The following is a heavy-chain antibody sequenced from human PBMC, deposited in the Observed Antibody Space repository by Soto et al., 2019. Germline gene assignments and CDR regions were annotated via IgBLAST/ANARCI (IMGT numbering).Heavy chain of an antibody. CDR3: VRDGVGTTAFFGFFDY. V-gene: IGHV3-33*01. CDR2: TYYDGNNK. D-gene: IGHD1-26*01. Sequence: GGSLRLSCAASGFTFSDYGMHWVRQAPGKGLEWVAITYYDGNNKYYADAVKGRFTISRDNPKNTLYLQMNSLRVEDTAVYYCVRDGVGTTAFFGFFDYWGQGTLVTVSS. J-gene: IGHJ4*02. CDR1: GFTFSDYG.